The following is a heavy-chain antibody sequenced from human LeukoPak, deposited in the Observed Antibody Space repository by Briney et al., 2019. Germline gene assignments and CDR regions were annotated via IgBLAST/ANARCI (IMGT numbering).Heavy chain of an antibody. CDR2: ISYDGSNK. CDR3: ARDRNDFWSGSYDAFDI. D-gene: IGHD3-3*01. V-gene: IGHV3-30*03. CDR1: GFTFSSYG. Sequence: GGSLRLSCAASGFTFSSYGMHWVRQAPGKGLEWVAVISYDGSNKYYADSVKGRFTISRDNSKNTLYLQMNSLRAEDTAVYYCARDRNDFWSGSYDAFDIWGQGTMVTVSS. J-gene: IGHJ3*02.